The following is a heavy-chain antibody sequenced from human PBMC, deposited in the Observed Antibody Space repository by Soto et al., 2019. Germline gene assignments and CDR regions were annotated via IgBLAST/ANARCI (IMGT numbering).Heavy chain of an antibody. D-gene: IGHD2-15*01. V-gene: IGHV1-18*01. CDR1: GYTFTSYG. Sequence: QVQLVQSGAEVKKPGASVKVSCKASGYTFTSYGISWVRQAPGQGREWMGWISAYNVNTTYAQKLQGRVTMTTDTYLSTSYMELRSLISDDTAVYYFARGYCSGGSCYPTFDSWGQGTLVTVSS. CDR3: ARGYCSGGSCYPTFDS. CDR2: ISAYNVNT. J-gene: IGHJ4*02.